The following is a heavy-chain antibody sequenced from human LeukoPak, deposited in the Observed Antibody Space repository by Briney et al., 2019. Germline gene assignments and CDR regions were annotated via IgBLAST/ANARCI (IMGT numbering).Heavy chain of an antibody. CDR3: ARDSLNPTLRYLDY. D-gene: IGHD3-9*01. CDR2: ISYDGSDK. J-gene: IGHJ4*02. Sequence: GGSLRLSCAASGFSFSSNGMHWVRQAPGKGLEWVAVISYDGSDKYYADSVRGRLTISRDNSKNTLYLQMNRLRAEDTAVYYCARDSLNPTLRYLDYWGQGTLVTVSS. CDR1: GFSFSSNG. V-gene: IGHV3-30*03.